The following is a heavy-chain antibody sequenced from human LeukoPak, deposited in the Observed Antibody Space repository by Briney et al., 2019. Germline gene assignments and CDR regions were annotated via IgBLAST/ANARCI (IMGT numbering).Heavy chain of an antibody. Sequence: GASVEVSCKASGYTFTSYAMNWVRQAPGQGLEWMGWINTNTGNPTYAQGFTGRFVFSLDTSVSTAYLQISSLKAEDTAVYYCALFKWRDTAMAAGAFDIWGQGTMVTVSS. CDR3: ALFKWRDTAMAAGAFDI. CDR1: GYTFTSYA. D-gene: IGHD5-18*01. J-gene: IGHJ3*02. V-gene: IGHV7-4-1*02. CDR2: INTNTGNP.